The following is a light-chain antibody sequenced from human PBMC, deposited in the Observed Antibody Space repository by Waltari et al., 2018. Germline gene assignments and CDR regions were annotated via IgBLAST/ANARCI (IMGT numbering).Light chain of an antibody. V-gene: IGKV1-39*01. Sequence: DIQMTQSPSSLSASVGDRVTITCRASQNIDNYLNWYQQKSGRAPKLLIYAASTWLSGVPARFSGSGSGTDFSLTISSLQTEDFATYYCQQSHNGRTFGQGTRVEIK. J-gene: IGKJ1*01. CDR2: AAS. CDR1: QNIDNY. CDR3: QQSHNGRT.